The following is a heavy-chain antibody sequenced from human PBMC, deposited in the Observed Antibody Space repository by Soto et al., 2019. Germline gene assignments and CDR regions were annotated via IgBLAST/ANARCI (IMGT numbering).Heavy chain of an antibody. CDR3: ARGGDVSYYTAMDV. CDR1: GYTFTSYG. CDR2: ISAYNGKT. J-gene: IGHJ6*01. Sequence: QVQLVQSGGEVKKPGASVKLSCTASGYTFTSYGISWVRQAPGQGLEWMGWISAYNGKTNYAQKVQGRVTMTTDTSTRTAYMDLSRLRSVDTAVYYCARGGDVSYYTAMDVSGPGATVSVSS. D-gene: IGHD5-12*01. V-gene: IGHV1-18*01.